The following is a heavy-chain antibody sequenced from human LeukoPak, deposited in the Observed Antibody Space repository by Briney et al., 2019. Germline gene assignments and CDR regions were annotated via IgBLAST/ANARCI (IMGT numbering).Heavy chain of an antibody. CDR3: ATTLRNNPP. V-gene: IGHV1-18*01. CDR2: ISAYNGNT. D-gene: IGHD1-14*01. Sequence: ASVKVSCKASGYTFTSYGISWVRQAPGQGLEWMGWISAYNGNTNYAQKLQGRVTMTTDTSISTAYMELSSLTSEDTAVYYCATTLRNNPPWGQGTLVTVSS. CDR1: GYTFTSYG. J-gene: IGHJ5*02.